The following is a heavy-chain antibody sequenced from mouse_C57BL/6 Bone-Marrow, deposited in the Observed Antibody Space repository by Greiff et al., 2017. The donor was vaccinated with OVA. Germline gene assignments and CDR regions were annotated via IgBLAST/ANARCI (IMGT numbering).Heavy chain of an antibody. V-gene: IGHV14-4*01. CDR1: GFNIKENY. CDR2: IDPENGDT. CDR3: TTYRY. Sequence: EVHLRHSGAGLVRQGAPFNFSCTASGFNIKENYMHWVKERPEQGLEWIGWIDPENGDTEYASKFQGKATITADTSSKTVYLHLSSLTSEDTAVYYCTTYRYWGQGTTLTVSS. J-gene: IGHJ2*01.